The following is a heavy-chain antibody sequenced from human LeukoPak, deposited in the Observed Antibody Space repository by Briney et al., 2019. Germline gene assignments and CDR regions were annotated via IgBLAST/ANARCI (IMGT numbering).Heavy chain of an antibody. CDR2: IYSGGST. Sequence: GGSLRLSRAASGFTVSSNYMSWVRQAPGKGLEWVSVIYSGGSTYYADSVKGRFTISRDNSKNTLYLQMNSLRAEDTAVYYCARAPSGYGAFDIWGQGTMVTVSS. J-gene: IGHJ3*02. D-gene: IGHD2-15*01. V-gene: IGHV3-53*01. CDR3: ARAPSGYGAFDI. CDR1: GFTVSSNY.